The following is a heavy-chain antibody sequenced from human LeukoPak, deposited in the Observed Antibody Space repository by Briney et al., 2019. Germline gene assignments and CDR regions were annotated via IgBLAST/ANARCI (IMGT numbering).Heavy chain of an antibody. D-gene: IGHD6-13*01. CDR1: GGSISSYY. J-gene: IGHJ4*02. Sequence: SETLSLTCTVSGGSISSYYWSWIRQPPGKGLEWIGSIYYSGSTYYNPSLKSRVTISVDTSKNQFSLKLSSVTAADTAVYYCARGSAAGIAYWGQGTLVTVSS. V-gene: IGHV4-59*05. CDR2: IYYSGST. CDR3: ARGSAAGIAY.